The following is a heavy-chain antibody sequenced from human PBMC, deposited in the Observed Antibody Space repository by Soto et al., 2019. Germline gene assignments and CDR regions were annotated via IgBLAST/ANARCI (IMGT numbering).Heavy chain of an antibody. Sequence: SETLSLTCTVSGGSFSGYYWSWIRQPPGKGLEWIGEINHSGSTNYNPSLKSRVTISVDTSKNQFSLKLSSVTAADTAVYYCARGGSSWYLSRWFDPWGQGTLVTVSS. CDR3: ARGGSSWYLSRWFDP. V-gene: IGHV4-34*01. D-gene: IGHD6-13*01. CDR1: GGSFSGYY. CDR2: INHSGST. J-gene: IGHJ5*02.